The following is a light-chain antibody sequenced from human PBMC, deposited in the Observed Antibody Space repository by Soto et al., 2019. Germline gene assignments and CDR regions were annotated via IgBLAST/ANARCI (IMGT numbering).Light chain of an antibody. J-gene: IGKJ3*01. V-gene: IGKV1-27*01. CDR2: AAS. Sequence: DIQMTQSPSSLSASVGDRVTITCRASQAINNYLAWYQQKPGQLPKLLIQAASTLQSGVPSRFSGSKSGTENTTTITNLPPKDVANYYYQKYNTSPFTFGPRTKAAIE. CDR1: QAINNY. CDR3: QKYNTSPFT.